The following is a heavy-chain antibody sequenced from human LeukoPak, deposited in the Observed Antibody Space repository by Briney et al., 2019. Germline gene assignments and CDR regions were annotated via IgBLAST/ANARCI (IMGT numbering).Heavy chain of an antibody. Sequence: GALRLSCAASGITFSSYGMSWVRQAPGKGLEWVSSISSTGGTTYYADSVKGRFTISRDNSKNTLYLQMNSLRAENTAIYYCAKNGDRGAYCTGGTCYPYFYYYMDVWGKGTTVTI. V-gene: IGHV3-23*01. CDR2: ISSTGGTT. CDR1: GITFSSYG. CDR3: AKNGDRGAYCTGGTCYPYFYYYMDV. J-gene: IGHJ6*03. D-gene: IGHD2-15*01.